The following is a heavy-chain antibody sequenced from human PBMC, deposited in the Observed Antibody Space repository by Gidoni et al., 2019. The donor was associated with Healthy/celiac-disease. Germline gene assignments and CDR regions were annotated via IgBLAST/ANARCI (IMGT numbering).Heavy chain of an antibody. CDR3: AKGQVTNWGIFDY. J-gene: IGHJ4*02. CDR1: GFTFSSYG. V-gene: IGHV3-30*18. Sequence: QVQLVESGGGVVQPGRSLSLSCAAAGFTFSSYGMHWVRQAPGKGLEWVAVISYDGSNKYYADSVKGRFTISRDNSKNTLYLQMNSLRAEDTAVYYCAKGQVTNWGIFDYWGQGTLVTVSS. CDR2: ISYDGSNK. D-gene: IGHD7-27*01.